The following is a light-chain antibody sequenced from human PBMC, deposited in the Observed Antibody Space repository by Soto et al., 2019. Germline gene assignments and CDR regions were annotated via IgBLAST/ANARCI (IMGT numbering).Light chain of an antibody. J-gene: IGKJ1*01. V-gene: IGKV1-39*01. Sequence: DIQMTQSPSSLSASVGDRITITCRASQSISSYLNWYQKKLGKAPKLLIYGASRLQSGAPSRFSGGGSGTDFTLTISSLQPEDFATYYCQQSYGFPRTCGQGTKLEIK. CDR3: QQSYGFPRT. CDR2: GAS. CDR1: QSISSY.